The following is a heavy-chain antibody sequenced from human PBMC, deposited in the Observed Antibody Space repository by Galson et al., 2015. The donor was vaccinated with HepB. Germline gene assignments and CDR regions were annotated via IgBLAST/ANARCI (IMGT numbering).Heavy chain of an antibody. CDR3: ARGRGTIFHYYDSSGYDVGFDI. V-gene: IGHV1-3*01. CDR1: GYTFTSYA. J-gene: IGHJ3*02. D-gene: IGHD3-22*01. Sequence: SVKVSCKASGYTFTSYAMHWVRQAPGQRLEWMGWINAGNGNTKYSQKFQGRVTITRDTSASTAYMELSSLRSEDTAVYYCARGRGTIFHYYDSSGYDVGFDIWGQGTMVTVSS. CDR2: INAGNGNT.